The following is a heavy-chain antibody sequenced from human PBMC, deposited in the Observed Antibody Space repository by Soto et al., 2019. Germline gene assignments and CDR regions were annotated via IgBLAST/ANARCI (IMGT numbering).Heavy chain of an antibody. CDR1: GYPFSNYA. CDR2: INAGNGNS. CDR3: AKSTYCSSSTCYQGYGMDV. Sequence: QVQLVQSGAEEKKPGASVKVSCKASGYPFSNYAMHWVRQAPGQGLEWMGWINAGNGNSKYSQKFQGRVTITRDTSANTAYMELDSLRSEDTAVYYCAKSTYCSSSTCYQGYGMDVWGQGTTVTVSS. J-gene: IGHJ6*02. V-gene: IGHV1-3*05. D-gene: IGHD2-2*01.